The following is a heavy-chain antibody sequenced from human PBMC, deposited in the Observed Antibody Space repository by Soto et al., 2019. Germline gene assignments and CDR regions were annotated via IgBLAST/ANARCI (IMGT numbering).Heavy chain of an antibody. CDR1: GFTFRSYV. J-gene: IGHJ1*01. CDR3: ARWGTTGGLDV. D-gene: IGHD3-16*01. Sequence: QVQLVESGGGVVQPGSSLRVSCVGSGFTFRSYVIHWVRQAPGKGLEWVALTSYDGSDKYYDDSVRGRFTISRDNSRNTVDLQMCSLRLEDTALYYCARWGTTGGLDVWGQGTLVSVSS. CDR2: TSYDGSDK. V-gene: IGHV3-33*05.